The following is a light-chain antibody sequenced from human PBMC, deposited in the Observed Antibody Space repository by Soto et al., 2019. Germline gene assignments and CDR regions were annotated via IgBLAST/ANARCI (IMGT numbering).Light chain of an antibody. CDR2: EGN. J-gene: IGLJ2*01. CDR1: SSNIGNNY. V-gene: IGLV1-51*02. Sequence: QSVLTQPPSVSAAPGQKVTISCSGSSSNIGNNYVSWYQQFPGTAPKLLIYEGNKGPSGIPDRFSASKSGTSATLGITGLQTGDEADYYCGTWDSSRSAVVFGGGTKLTVL. CDR3: GTWDSSRSAVV.